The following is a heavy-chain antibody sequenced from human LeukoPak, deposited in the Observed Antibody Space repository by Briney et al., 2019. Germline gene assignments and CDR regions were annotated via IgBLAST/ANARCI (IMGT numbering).Heavy chain of an antibody. J-gene: IGHJ4*02. CDR3: AKSGYVDYGDYVRIKYSDY. CDR2: ISYDGSNK. D-gene: IGHD4-17*01. Sequence: PGRPLRLSCAASGFTFSSYGMHWVRQAPGKGLEWVAVISYDGSNKYYADSVKGRFTISRDNSKNTLYLQMNSLRAEDTAVYYCAKSGYVDYGDYVRIKYSDYWGQGTLVTVSS. V-gene: IGHV3-30*18. CDR1: GFTFSSYG.